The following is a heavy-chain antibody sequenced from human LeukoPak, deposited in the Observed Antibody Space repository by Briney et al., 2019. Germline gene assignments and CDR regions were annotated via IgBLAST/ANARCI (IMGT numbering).Heavy chain of an antibody. J-gene: IGHJ3*02. D-gene: IGHD3-22*01. CDR3: TRHNYDRSGYGAFDI. CDR1: GFTFSGSD. CDR2: IGSKTNNYAT. V-gene: IGHV3-73*01. Sequence: GGSLRLSCAASGFTFSGSDIHWVRPASGKGLEWVGHIGSKTNNYATADAASVKGRFTFSRDDSKNTAYIQMNSLKTEDTAVYYCTRHNYDRSGYGAFDIWGQGTMVTVSS.